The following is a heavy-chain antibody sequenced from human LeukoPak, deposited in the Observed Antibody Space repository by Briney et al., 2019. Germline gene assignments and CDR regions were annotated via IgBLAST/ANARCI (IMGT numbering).Heavy chain of an antibody. CDR3: AREDVGLHFDY. CDR1: GGSISSYY. J-gene: IGHJ4*02. CDR2: IYYSGST. V-gene: IGHV4-59*01. Sequence: PSETLSLTCTVSGGSISSYYWSWIRQPPGKGPEWIGYIYYSGSTNYNPSLKSRVTISVDTSKNQFSLKLSSVTAADTAVYYCAREDVGLHFDYWGQGTLVTVSS. D-gene: IGHD2-15*01.